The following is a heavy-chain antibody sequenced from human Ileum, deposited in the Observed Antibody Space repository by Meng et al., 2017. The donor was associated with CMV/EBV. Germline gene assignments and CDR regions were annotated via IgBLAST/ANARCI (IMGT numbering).Heavy chain of an antibody. V-gene: IGHV3-9*01. D-gene: IGHD2-8*01. J-gene: IGHJ4*02. Sequence: GGSLRLSCAASRITFADYVMHWVRQVPGKGLEWVSGISWNSGDIHYADSVKGRFTISRDSAKNSLYLQMNRLRPEDTALYYCAKGPLGDCKEGECYFRYFESWGQGTLVTVSS. CDR1: RITFADYV. CDR2: ISWNSGDI. CDR3: AKGPLGDCKEGECYFRYFES.